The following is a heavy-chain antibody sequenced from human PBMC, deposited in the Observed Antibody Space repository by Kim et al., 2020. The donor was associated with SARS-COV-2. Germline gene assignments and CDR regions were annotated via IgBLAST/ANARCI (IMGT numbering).Heavy chain of an antibody. D-gene: IGHD6-13*01. Sequence: SETLSLTCAVSGGSISSSNWWSWVRQPPGKGLEWIGEIYHSGSTNYNPSLKSRVTISVDKSKNQFSLKLSSVTAADTAVYYCAREAQQQGRSQNPFDYWGQGTLVTVSS. CDR2: IYHSGST. J-gene: IGHJ4*02. CDR1: GGSISSSNW. CDR3: AREAQQQGRSQNPFDY. V-gene: IGHV4-4*02.